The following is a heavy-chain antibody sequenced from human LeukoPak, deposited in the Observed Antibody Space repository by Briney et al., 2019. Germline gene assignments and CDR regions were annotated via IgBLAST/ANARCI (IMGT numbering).Heavy chain of an antibody. CDR1: GFTFSSYS. CDR3: ARYSDFSGLSDY. D-gene: IGHD2-15*01. Sequence: GVSLRLSCAAPGFTFSSYSMNWVRQAPGKGLEWVSSISSSSSYIYYADSVKGRFTISRDNAKNSLYLQMNSLRAEDTAVYYCARYSDFSGLSDYWGQGTLVTVSS. V-gene: IGHV3-21*01. CDR2: ISSSSSYI. J-gene: IGHJ4*02.